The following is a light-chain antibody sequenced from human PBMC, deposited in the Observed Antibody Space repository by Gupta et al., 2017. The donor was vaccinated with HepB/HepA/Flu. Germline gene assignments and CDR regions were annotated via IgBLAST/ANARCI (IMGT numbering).Light chain of an antibody. CDR3: QVWDRDQPV. J-gene: IGLJ3*02. CDR1: DIGIKG. Sequence: SYLLTQPPSVSVAPGETANIACGGDDIGIKGVHWYQQKPGLAPILMIYFRGDRPSGIPERFSGSNPGGAATLTITSVEAGDEAAYFCQVWDRDQPVFGGGTKLTVL. V-gene: IGLV3-21*01. CDR2: FRG.